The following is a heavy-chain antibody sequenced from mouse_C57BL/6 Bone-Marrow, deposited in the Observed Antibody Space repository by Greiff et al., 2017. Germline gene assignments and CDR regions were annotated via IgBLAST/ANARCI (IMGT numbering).Heavy chain of an antibody. J-gene: IGHJ3*01. CDR1: GYTFTSYG. CDR2: IYPRSGNT. V-gene: IGHV1-81*01. CDR3: ARSEYYGSNFAY. D-gene: IGHD1-1*01. Sequence: SGAELARPGASVKLSCKASGYTFTSYGISWVKQRTGQGLEWIGEIYPRSGNTYYNEKFKGKATLTADKSSSTAYMELRSLTSEDSAVYFCARSEYYGSNFAYWGQGTLVTVSA.